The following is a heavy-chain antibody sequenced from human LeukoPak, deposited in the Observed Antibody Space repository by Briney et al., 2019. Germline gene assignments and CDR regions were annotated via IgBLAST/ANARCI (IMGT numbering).Heavy chain of an antibody. Sequence: GGSLRLSCAASGFTFNSNDMHWVRQAPGKGLVWVAIISYDGSNKYYADSVKGRFTISRDNSKNTLYLQMNSLRVEDTAVYYCARVLGDSGWYLGWFDPWGQGTLVTVSS. J-gene: IGHJ5*02. CDR3: ARVLGDSGWYLGWFDP. CDR2: ISYDGSNK. D-gene: IGHD6-19*01. CDR1: GFTFNSND. V-gene: IGHV3-30*03.